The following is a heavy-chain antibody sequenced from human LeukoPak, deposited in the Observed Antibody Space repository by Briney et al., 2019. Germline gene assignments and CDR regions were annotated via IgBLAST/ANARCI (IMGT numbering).Heavy chain of an antibody. D-gene: IGHD3-10*01. V-gene: IGHV3-30-3*01. CDR1: KFTFSSYA. Sequence: PGGSLRLSCAASKFTFSSYAMVWVRQAPGRGLEWVAVISYDGNSKYHAESVKGRFTISRDNSKNTLYLQMNSLRAEDTAVYFCARGEFNSGDLDYWGQGTLVTVPS. J-gene: IGHJ4*02. CDR3: ARGEFNSGDLDY. CDR2: ISYDGNSK.